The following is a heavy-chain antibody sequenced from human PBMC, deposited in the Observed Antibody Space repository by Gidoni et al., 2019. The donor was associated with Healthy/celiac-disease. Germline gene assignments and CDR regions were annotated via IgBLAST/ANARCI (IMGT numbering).Heavy chain of an antibody. J-gene: IGHJ6*03. CDR2: IWYDGSNK. Sequence: VQPGRALRLSFAASGFTFSSYGMPWVRQAPGKGLEWVAVIWYDGSNKYYADSVKGRFTISRDNSKNTLYLQMNSLRAEDTAVYYCARGGKTIFGVVIQMEYMDVWGKGTTVTVSS. V-gene: IGHV3-33*01. CDR3: ARGGKTIFGVVIQMEYMDV. CDR1: GFTFSSYG. D-gene: IGHD3-3*01.